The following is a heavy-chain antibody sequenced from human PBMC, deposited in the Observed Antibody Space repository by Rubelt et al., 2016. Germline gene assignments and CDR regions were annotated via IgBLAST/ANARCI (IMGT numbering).Heavy chain of an antibody. D-gene: IGHD7-27*01. V-gene: IGHV4-38-2*02. J-gene: IGHJ6*03. CDR1: GYSISSGYY. CDR3: ARLLEDWGSYYYYYMDV. CDR2: LFHSGST. Sequence: QVQLQESGPGLVKPSETLSLTCTVSGYSISSGYYWGWIRQPPGKGLEWIGSLFHSGSTYYNPSLKGRFTISVDTSKNQFSLKLSSVTAADTAVYYCARLLEDWGSYYYYYMDVWGKGTTVTVSS.